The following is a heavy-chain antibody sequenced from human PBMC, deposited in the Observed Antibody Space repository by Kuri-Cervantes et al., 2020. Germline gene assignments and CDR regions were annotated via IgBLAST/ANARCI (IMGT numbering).Heavy chain of an antibody. CDR2: IYHTGSA. CDR1: GEFFSGYS. D-gene: IGHD3-22*01. CDR3: ARGRTPPTYYYDSSGYYRHAEYFQH. V-gene: IGHV4-34*01. Sequence: SETLSLTCGVYGEFFSGYSWDWIRQPPGKGLEWIGEIYHTGSANFNPSLKSRVTTSVDTSQNYFSLKLSSVTAADTAVYYCARGRTPPTYYYDSSGYYRHAEYFQHWGQGTLVTVSS. J-gene: IGHJ1*01.